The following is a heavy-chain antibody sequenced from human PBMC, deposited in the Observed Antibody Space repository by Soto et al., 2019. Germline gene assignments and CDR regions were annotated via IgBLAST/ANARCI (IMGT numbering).Heavy chain of an antibody. Sequence: SETLSLTCTVSGGSISSYYWSWIRQPPGKGLEWIGYIYYSGSTNYNPSLKSRVTISVDTSKNQFSLKLSSVTAADTTVYYCARAYYDSSGYRVDYWGQGTLVTVSS. CDR1: GGSISSYY. V-gene: IGHV4-59*01. CDR3: ARAYYDSSGYRVDY. J-gene: IGHJ4*02. D-gene: IGHD3-22*01. CDR2: IYYSGST.